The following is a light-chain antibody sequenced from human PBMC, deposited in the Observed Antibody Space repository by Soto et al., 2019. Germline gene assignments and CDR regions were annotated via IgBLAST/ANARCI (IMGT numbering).Light chain of an antibody. Sequence: DIQMTQSPSTLSASVGDRVTITCRASQSISSWLAWYQQKPGKAPKLLIYQESKLESGVPSRFSGSGSGTEITLTISSLQPDDVAAYYCQHSNSYPWTFGQGTKVEVK. CDR2: QES. J-gene: IGKJ1*01. V-gene: IGKV1-5*03. CDR1: QSISSW. CDR3: QHSNSYPWT.